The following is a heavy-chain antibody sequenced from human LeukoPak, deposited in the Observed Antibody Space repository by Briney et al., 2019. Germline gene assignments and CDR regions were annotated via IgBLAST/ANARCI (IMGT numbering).Heavy chain of an antibody. CDR3: ARHRVGGSGWLYYFDY. D-gene: IGHD6-19*01. CDR1: GGSISSSTYY. CDR2: ISYSGST. V-gene: IGHV4-39*01. Sequence: SETLSLTCTVSGGSISSSTYYWGGIRQPPGKGVEWIGSISYSGSTSYNPSLQSRVTISVDTSKSQFSLKLSSVTAADTAVYYCARHRVGGSGWLYYFDYWGQGTLVTVSS. J-gene: IGHJ4*02.